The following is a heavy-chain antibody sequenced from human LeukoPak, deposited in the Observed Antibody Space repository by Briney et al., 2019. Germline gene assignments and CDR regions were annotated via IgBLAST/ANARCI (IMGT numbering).Heavy chain of an antibody. CDR3: AKGGGYEAQYYYYYLDV. Sequence: GGSLRLSCAASGFTFSSYGMHWVRQAPGKGLEWVAFIRYDGSNKYYADSAKGRFTISRDNSKNALYLQMKSLRAEDTAVYYCAKGGGYEAQYYYYYLDVWGKGTTVTISS. V-gene: IGHV3-30*02. D-gene: IGHD5-12*01. J-gene: IGHJ6*03. CDR2: IRYDGSNK. CDR1: GFTFSSYG.